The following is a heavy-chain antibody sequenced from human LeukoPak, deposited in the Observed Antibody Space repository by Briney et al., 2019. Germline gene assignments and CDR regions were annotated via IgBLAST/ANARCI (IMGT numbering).Heavy chain of an antibody. CDR3: ARGPTGDRLHWFDP. CDR1: GGSISSYY. D-gene: IGHD7-27*01. J-gene: IGHJ5*02. CDR2: ISYSGST. V-gene: IGHV4-59*01. Sequence: SETLSLTCTVSGGSISSYYWNWIRQPPGKGLEWIGYISYSGSTNYNPSLKSRITISVDTSKNQFSLKLSSVTAADTAVYYCARGPTGDRLHWFDPWGQGTLVTVSS.